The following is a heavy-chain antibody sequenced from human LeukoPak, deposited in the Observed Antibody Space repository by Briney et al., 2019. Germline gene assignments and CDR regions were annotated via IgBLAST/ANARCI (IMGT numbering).Heavy chain of an antibody. CDR1: GGSLSSYY. D-gene: IGHD1-20*01. J-gene: IGHJ3*02. CDR2: IYYSGST. CDR3: ARDLNWNAAFDI. V-gene: IGHV4-59*01. Sequence: SETLSLTCTVSGGSLSSYYWSWIRQPPGKGLEWIGYIYYSGSTNYNPSLKSRVTISVDTSKNQFSLKLSSVTAADTAVYYCARDLNWNAAFDIWGQGTMVTVSS.